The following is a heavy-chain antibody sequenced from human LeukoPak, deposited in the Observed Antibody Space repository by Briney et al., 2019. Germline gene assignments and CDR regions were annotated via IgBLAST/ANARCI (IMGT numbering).Heavy chain of an antibody. CDR2: ISAYNGNT. J-gene: IGHJ6*02. CDR3: ARELYSSGWHENYYYYYGMDV. D-gene: IGHD6-19*01. CDR1: GYTFTSYG. Sequence: ASVKVSCKASGYTFTSYGISWVRQAPGQGLEWMGWISAYNGNTNYAQKLQGRVTMTTDTSTSTAYMELRSLRSDDTAVYYCARELYSSGWHENYYYYYGMDVWGQGTTVTVSS. V-gene: IGHV1-18*01.